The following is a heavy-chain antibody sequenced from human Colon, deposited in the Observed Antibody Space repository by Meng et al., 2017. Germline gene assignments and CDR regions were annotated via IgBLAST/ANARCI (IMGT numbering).Heavy chain of an antibody. Sequence: GVLKISCAASGFSFSSNFMSWVRQAPGKGLEWVASIKHDGSEEGYVDSVKGRFTISRDNTKNSLYLQMNSLRAEDTAVYYCAKNRVGHDFWGQGMLVTVSS. V-gene: IGHV3-7*01. CDR1: GFSFSSNF. D-gene: IGHD1-26*01. J-gene: IGHJ4*02. CDR3: AKNRVGHDF. CDR2: IKHDGSEE.